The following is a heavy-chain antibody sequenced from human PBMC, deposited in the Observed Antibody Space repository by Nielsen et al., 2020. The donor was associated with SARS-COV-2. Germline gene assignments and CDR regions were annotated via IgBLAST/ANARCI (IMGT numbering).Heavy chain of an antibody. CDR3: AVATIVAYPYYGMDV. CDR1: GFTVSSNY. Sequence: GGSLRLSCAASGFTVSSNYMSWVRQAPGKGLEWVSVIYSFGTTYYAYSVKGRFTISRHISKNMLYLQMSSLRAEDTDVYYCAVATIVAYPYYGMDVWGQGTTVTVSS. V-gene: IGHV3-53*04. CDR2: IYSFGTT. D-gene: IGHD5-24*01. J-gene: IGHJ6*02.